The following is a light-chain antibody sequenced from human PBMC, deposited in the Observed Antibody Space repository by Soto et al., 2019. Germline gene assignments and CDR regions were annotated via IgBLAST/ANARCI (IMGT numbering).Light chain of an antibody. CDR3: QQYNNWPS. Sequence: EVVMRQSPATLSVSPGERATLSCRASQTVSRNLAWYQQRPGQAPRLLIYDISNRATGVPARFSGSGSETEFTLTIRSLQSEDFAVYFCQQYNNWPSFGQGTRL. CDR2: DIS. J-gene: IGKJ5*01. V-gene: IGKV3-15*01. CDR1: QTVSRN.